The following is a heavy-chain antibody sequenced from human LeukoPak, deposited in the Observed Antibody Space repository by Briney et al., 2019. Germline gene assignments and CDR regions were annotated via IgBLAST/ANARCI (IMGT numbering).Heavy chain of an antibody. CDR2: IRGKAYGGAT. CDR1: GFTFGAHS. Sequence: SGGSLRLSCTGSGFTFGAHSMAWVRQAPGKGPEWVGFIRGKAYGGATGYTASVKGRFTISRDDSKSIVYLQMNSLRTEDTAVYYCICLTDPFDYWGQGSLVTVSS. J-gene: IGHJ4*02. CDR3: ICLTDPFDY. V-gene: IGHV3-49*04.